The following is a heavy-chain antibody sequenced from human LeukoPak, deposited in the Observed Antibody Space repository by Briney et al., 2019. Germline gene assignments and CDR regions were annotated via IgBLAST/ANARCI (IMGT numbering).Heavy chain of an antibody. CDR3: ALSTTVVTRGRYYYYMDV. CDR1: GGTFSSYA. CDR2: IIPIFGTA. Sequence: SVKVSCKASGGTFSSYAISWVRQAPGQGLEWMGGIIPIFGTANYAQKFQDRVTITTDESTSTAYMELSSLRSEDTAVYYCALSTTVVTRGRYYYYMDVWGKGTTVTVSS. D-gene: IGHD4-23*01. V-gene: IGHV1-69*05. J-gene: IGHJ6*03.